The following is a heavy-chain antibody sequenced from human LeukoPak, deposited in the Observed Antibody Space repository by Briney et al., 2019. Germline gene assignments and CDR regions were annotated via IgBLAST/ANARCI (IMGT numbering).Heavy chain of an antibody. CDR3: AKAGSIRFDY. J-gene: IGHJ4*02. CDR2: ISGNVGST. V-gene: IGHV3-23*01. CDR1: GFTFGDYA. Sequence: GGSLTLSCTASGFTFGDYALSWVRQAPGKGLEWVSGISGNVGSTYYADSLKGRFTISRDNSKNTLYLQMNSLRAEDTAVYYCAKAGSIRFDYWGQGTLVTVSS. D-gene: IGHD1-26*01.